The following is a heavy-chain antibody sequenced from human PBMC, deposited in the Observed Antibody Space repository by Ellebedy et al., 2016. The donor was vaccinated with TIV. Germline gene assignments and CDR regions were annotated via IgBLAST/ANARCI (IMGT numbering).Heavy chain of an antibody. CDR2: INQNGREK. Sequence: GESLKISCASSGSTISRSWMSWVRQAPGKGLEWVANINQNGREKNFVDSVKGRFSISRDNAKNSLFLQMNSLRADDTAVYYCPPHDGLGYWGQGTLVTVSS. J-gene: IGHJ4*02. V-gene: IGHV3-7*01. CDR3: PPHDGLGY. D-gene: IGHD1-1*01. CDR1: GSTISRSW.